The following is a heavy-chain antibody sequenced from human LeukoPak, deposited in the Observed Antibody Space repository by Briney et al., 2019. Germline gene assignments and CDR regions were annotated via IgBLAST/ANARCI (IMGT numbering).Heavy chain of an antibody. V-gene: IGHV3-53*01. J-gene: IGHJ4*02. CDR1: GFTVSSNY. CDR2: IYSGGST. CDR3: ARDVVRGVKGMGVVDY. D-gene: IGHD3-10*01. Sequence: GGSLRLSCAASGFTVSSNYMSWVRQAPGKGLEWVSVIYSGGSTYYADSVKGRFTISRDNSKNMLYLQMNSLRAEDTAVYYCARDVVRGVKGMGVVDYWGQGTLVTVSS.